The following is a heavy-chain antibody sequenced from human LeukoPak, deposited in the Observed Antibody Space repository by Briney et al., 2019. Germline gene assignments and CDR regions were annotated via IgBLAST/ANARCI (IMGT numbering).Heavy chain of an antibody. CDR3: AREWDYSSSWYGC. CDR1: GFTFSSYS. D-gene: IGHD6-13*01. Sequence: GSLRLSCEASGFTFSSYSMTWVRQAPGKGLEWIGSIYHSGSTYYNPSLKSRVTISVDTSKNQFSLKLSSVTAADTAVYYCAREWDYSSSWYGCWGQGTLVTVSS. CDR2: IYHSGST. J-gene: IGHJ4*02. V-gene: IGHV4-38-2*02.